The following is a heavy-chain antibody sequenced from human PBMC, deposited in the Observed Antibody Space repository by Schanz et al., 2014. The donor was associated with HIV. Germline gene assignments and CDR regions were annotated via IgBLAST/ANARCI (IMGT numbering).Heavy chain of an antibody. V-gene: IGHV3-23*04. Sequence: VQLVETGGGVVQPERSLRLSCAASGFTFSSYAMSWVRQAAGKGLEWVSVISGSGGSTYYADSVKGRFTMSRDNPKNTLYLQMNSLRAEDTAVYYCADVTATSADIWGQGTLVTVSS. CDR1: GFTFSSYA. D-gene: IGHD2-21*02. CDR3: ADVTATSADI. J-gene: IGHJ4*02. CDR2: ISGSGGST.